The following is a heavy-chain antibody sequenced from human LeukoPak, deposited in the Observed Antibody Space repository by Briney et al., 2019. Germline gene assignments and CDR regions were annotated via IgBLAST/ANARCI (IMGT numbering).Heavy chain of an antibody. D-gene: IGHD3-10*01. CDR3: ARDHPPYYSDSGSFFDF. Sequence: PSQTLSLTCTVSGGSISSGTYYWSWIRQPAGKGLEWIGRIYTSGSTNYNSSLKSRVTISVDTSKNQFSLKLTSVTAADTAVYYCARDHPPYYSDSGSFFDFWGQGTLVTVSS. CDR1: GGSISSGTYY. V-gene: IGHV4-61*02. CDR2: IYTSGST. J-gene: IGHJ4*02.